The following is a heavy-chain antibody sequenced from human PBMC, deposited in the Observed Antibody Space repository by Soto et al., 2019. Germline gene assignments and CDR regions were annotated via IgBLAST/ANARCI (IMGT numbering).Heavy chain of an antibody. D-gene: IGHD2-2*01. J-gene: IGHJ3*02. CDR2: ISHDGSNK. V-gene: IGHV3-30*18. Sequence: QVQLVESGGGVVQPGRSLRLSCAASGFTFSSYGMHWVRQTPGKGLEWVAVISHDGSNKYYADSVKGRFTISRDSSKNTLYLQMNSLRTEDTAVYYCSKVHCLTSSCYWNDAFDIWGQGTLVTVSS. CDR3: SKVHCLTSSCYWNDAFDI. CDR1: GFTFSSYG.